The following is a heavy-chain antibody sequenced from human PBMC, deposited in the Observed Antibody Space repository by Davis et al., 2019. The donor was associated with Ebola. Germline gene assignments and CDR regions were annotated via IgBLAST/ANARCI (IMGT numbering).Heavy chain of an antibody. CDR1: GFTFSSYA. V-gene: IGHV3-23*01. Sequence: GESLKISCAASGFTFSSYAMSWVRQAPGKGLEWVSAISGSGGSTYYADSVKGRFTISRDNSKNTLYLQMNSLRAEDTAVYYCATYLKPSTHDNFWSGFSSAFDSWGRGTLVTVSS. CDR3: ATYLKPSTHDNFWSGFSSAFDS. D-gene: IGHD3-3*01. CDR2: ISGSGGST. J-gene: IGHJ4*02.